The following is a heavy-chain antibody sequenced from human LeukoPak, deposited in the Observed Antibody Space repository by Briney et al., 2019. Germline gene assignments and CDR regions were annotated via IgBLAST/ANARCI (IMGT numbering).Heavy chain of an antibody. Sequence: SETLSLTCTVSGYSISSGYYWDWIRQPPGKGLEWIGSIYHSGSTYYNPSLKSRVTISVDTSKNQFSLKLSSVTAADTAVYYCARHLGISGIWYYYYYMDVWGKGTTVTVSS. CDR1: GYSISSGYY. D-gene: IGHD2-21*01. CDR2: IYHSGST. CDR3: ARHLGISGIWYYYYYMDV. J-gene: IGHJ6*03. V-gene: IGHV4-38-2*02.